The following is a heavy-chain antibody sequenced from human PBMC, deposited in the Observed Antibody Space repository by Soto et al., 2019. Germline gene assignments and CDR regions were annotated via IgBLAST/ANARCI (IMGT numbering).Heavy chain of an antibody. J-gene: IGHJ4*02. CDR3: ARDIAAAGTNPESGTYYFAY. V-gene: IGHV1-69*01. CDR1: GGTFSSYA. Sequence: QGQLVQSGAEVKKPGSSVKVSCKASGGTFSSYAISWVRQAPGQGLEWMGGIISIFGTENYGQQFQDRVTITADESTSTAYMELGSLRSEDTAVYYCARDIAAAGTNPESGTYYFAYWGQGTLVAVSS. CDR2: IISIFGTE. D-gene: IGHD6-13*01.